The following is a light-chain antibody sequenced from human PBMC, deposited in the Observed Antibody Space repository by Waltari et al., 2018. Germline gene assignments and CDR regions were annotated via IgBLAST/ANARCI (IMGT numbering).Light chain of an antibody. CDR3: QQSNSFPFS. CDR2: AAS. Sequence: DIQLTQSPSSVAASVGDQVTISCRASQGVGWWLAWYQQEPGKDPKVMIYAASTLESGVPSRCSGGGSGTYFTLTIISLQPEDSATYYCQQSNSFPFSFGPGTRVDIK. CDR1: QGVGWW. J-gene: IGKJ3*01. V-gene: IGKV1-12*01.